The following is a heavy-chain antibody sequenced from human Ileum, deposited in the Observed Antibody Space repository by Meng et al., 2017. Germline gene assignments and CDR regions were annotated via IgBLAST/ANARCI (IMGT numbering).Heavy chain of an antibody. J-gene: IGHJ4*02. CDR2: LKSDGSYT. CDR3: ARGSDYSGSYVDY. CDR1: GFTFSNYW. V-gene: IGHV3-74*01. Sequence: EVQLVESGGGLVQPGGSLSLSCAASGFTFSNYWMHWVRQVPGKGLVWVSRLKSDGSYTNYADSVKGRFTISRDNAKNTLYLQMNSLRAEDTAVYYCARGSDYSGSYVDYWGQGALVTVSS. D-gene: IGHD1-26*01.